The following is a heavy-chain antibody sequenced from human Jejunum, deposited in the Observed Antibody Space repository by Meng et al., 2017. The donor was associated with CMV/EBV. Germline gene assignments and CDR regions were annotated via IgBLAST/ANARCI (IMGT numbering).Heavy chain of an antibody. Sequence: SCKASGYTFNRYAVNWVRPAPGQGLEWRGWINVSTGKPAYAQGFTGRFVFSLDTSVTTAYLQISSLKAEDTAVYYCARDSLTATFDSWGQGTLVTVSS. D-gene: IGHD2-21*02. J-gene: IGHJ5*01. CDR1: GYTFNRYA. CDR3: ARDSLTATFDS. V-gene: IGHV7-4-1*02. CDR2: INVSTGKP.